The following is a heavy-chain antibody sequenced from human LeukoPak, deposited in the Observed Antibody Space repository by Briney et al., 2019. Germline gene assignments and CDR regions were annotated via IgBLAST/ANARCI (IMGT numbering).Heavy chain of an antibody. CDR1: GFTFSSYG. J-gene: IGHJ4*02. V-gene: IGHV3-30*02. CDR3: AKDQPMATTGVSGALDY. Sequence: AGGSLILSCAASGFTFSSYGMHWVRQAPGKGLEWVAFIRYDGSNKYYADSVKGRFTISRDNSKNTLYLQMNSLRAEDTAVYYCAKDQPMATTGVSGALDYWGQGTLVTVSS. CDR2: IRYDGSNK. D-gene: IGHD5-24*01.